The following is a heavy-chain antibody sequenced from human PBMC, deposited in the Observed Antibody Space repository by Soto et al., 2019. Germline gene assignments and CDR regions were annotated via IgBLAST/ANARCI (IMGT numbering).Heavy chain of an antibody. V-gene: IGHV3-30-3*01. J-gene: IGHJ3*01. CDR2: MSYDGNNK. CDR1: GFTFASYA. Sequence: QVQLVESGGGVVQPGRSLRLSCAASGFTFASYAFQWGRQAPGKGLEWVAAMSYDGNNKYYADSVKGRLTISRDISKNTLYAQLNSLRPDDTAMYYFARGCGPSSQLAFDVWGQGTMVSVSS. D-gene: IGHD6-13*01. CDR3: ARGCGPSSQLAFDV.